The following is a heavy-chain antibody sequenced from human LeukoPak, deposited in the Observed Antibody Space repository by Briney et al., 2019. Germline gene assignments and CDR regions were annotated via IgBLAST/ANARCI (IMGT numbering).Heavy chain of an antibody. CDR2: ISGSGGST. Sequence: GGSLRLSCAASGFTFSSYAMSWVRQAPGKGLEWVSAISGSGGSTYYADSVKGRFTISRDNSKNTLYLQMNSLRAEDTAVYYCAKAMVYYDILTGYYGGAFDYWAREPWSPSPQ. V-gene: IGHV3-23*01. J-gene: IGHJ4*02. CDR1: GFTFSSYA. D-gene: IGHD3-9*01. CDR3: AKAMVYYDILTGYYGGAFDY.